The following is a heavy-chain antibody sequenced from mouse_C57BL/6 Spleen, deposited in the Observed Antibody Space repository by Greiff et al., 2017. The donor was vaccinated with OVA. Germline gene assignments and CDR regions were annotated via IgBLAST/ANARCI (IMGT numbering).Heavy chain of an antibody. V-gene: IGHV1-26*01. D-gene: IGHD4-1*01. CDR2: INPNNGGT. CDR3: ARNWDYFDV. J-gene: IGHJ1*03. Sequence: VQLQQSGPELVKPGASVKISCKASGYTFTDYYMNWVKQSHGKSLEWIGDINPNNGGTSYNQKFKGKATLTVDKSSSTAYMELRSLTSEDSAVYYCARNWDYFDVWGTGTTVTVSS. CDR1: GYTFTDYY.